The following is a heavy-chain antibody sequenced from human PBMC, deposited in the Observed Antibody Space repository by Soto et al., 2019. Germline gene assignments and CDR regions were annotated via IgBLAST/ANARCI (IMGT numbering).Heavy chain of an antibody. Sequence: SETLSLTCTVSGGSISSGGYYWSWIRQHPGKGLEWIGYIYYSGSTYYNPSLKSRVTISVDTSKNQFSLELTSVTAADTAVYYCVRSHIEPRLFMYPFDNWGQGTLVTVSS. D-gene: IGHD6-6*01. CDR2: IYYSGST. CDR3: VRSHIEPRLFMYPFDN. J-gene: IGHJ4*02. CDR1: GGSISSGGYY. V-gene: IGHV4-31*03.